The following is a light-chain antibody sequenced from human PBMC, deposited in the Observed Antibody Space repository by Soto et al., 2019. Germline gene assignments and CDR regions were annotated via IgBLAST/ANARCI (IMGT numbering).Light chain of an antibody. CDR2: DES. CDR1: PSISSNS. J-gene: IGKJ3*01. V-gene: IGKV3-20*01. CDR3: QQYGDSPT. Sequence: ELVWTQSRGTMWLSPGERARRCCGGSPSISSNSVAWYQQNPGQPPSLLIYDESSRATGIPNRLSGSGSGTDFTLTISRLEPEDFAVFYCQQYGDSPTVGPVTQVDIK.